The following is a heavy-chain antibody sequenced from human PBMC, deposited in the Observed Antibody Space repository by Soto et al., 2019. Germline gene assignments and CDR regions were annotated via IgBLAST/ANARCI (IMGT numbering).Heavy chain of an antibody. D-gene: IGHD6-13*01. Sequence: QVQLVQSRAEVKKPGSSVKVSCKASGGTFSSYAISWVRQAPGQGLEWMGGIIPIFGTANYAQKFQGRVTITADESTSTAYMELSSRRSEDTAVYYCARGKGYSSSWPFDYWGQGTLVTVSS. CDR3: ARGKGYSSSWPFDY. CDR1: GGTFSSYA. CDR2: IIPIFGTA. J-gene: IGHJ4*02. V-gene: IGHV1-69*12.